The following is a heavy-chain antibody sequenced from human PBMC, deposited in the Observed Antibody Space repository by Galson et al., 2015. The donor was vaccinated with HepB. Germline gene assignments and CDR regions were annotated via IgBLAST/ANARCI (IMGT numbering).Heavy chain of an antibody. CDR3: AKDLGGYSYGPLGYYYYGMDV. CDR2: ISSSGGGT. V-gene: IGHV3-23*01. J-gene: IGHJ6*02. Sequence: SLRLSCAAAGFTFRNYAMSWVRQAPGKGLEWVSYISSSGGGTFYADSVKGRVTISRDNSKRTLYLQINSLRAEDTAVYYCAKDLGGYSYGPLGYYYYGMDVWGQGTTVTVSS. CDR1: GFTFRNYA. D-gene: IGHD5-18*01.